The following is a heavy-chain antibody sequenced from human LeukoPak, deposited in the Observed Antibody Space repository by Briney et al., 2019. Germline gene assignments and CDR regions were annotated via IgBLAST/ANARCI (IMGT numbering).Heavy chain of an antibody. CDR1: IYTFTAYY. D-gene: IGHD3-9*01. V-gene: IGHV1-2*02. CDR3: ANSFLTGDYNFDY. J-gene: IGHJ4*02. CDR2: INPGTGGT. Sequence: ASVKVSCKASIYTFTAYYIHWVRQAPGQGLEWMGWINPGTGGTNYAQNFQGRVTMTRDTSLSTAFLELSRLRSDDTAVYYCANSFLTGDYNFDYWGQGTLVTVSS.